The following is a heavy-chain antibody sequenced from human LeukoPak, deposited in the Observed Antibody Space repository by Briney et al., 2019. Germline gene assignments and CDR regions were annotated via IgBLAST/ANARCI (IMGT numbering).Heavy chain of an antibody. J-gene: IGHJ6*02. V-gene: IGHV4-59*01. CDR1: GGSISSYY. Sequence: SQTLSLTCTVSGGSISSYYWSWIRQPPGKGLEWIGYIYYSGSTNYNPSLKSRVTISIDTSKNQFSLKLSSVTAADTAVYYCARGYGSGSYAYYYGMDVWGQGTTVTVSS. CDR2: IYYSGST. CDR3: ARGYGSGSYAYYYGMDV. D-gene: IGHD3-10*01.